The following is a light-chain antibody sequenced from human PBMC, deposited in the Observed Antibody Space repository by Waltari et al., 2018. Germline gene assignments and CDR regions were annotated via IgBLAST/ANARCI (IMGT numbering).Light chain of an antibody. Sequence: QSVLTQPPSVSAAPGQKVPISCSGSSSHIGKNYVSWYQVLPGIAPKLLIYDDNKRPSGIPGRFSGSKSGTSATLDITGLQTGDETEYYCGTWDSSLSAGVFGGGTRLTVL. CDR2: DDN. CDR3: GTWDSSLSAGV. J-gene: IGLJ3*02. CDR1: SSHIGKNY. V-gene: IGLV1-51*01.